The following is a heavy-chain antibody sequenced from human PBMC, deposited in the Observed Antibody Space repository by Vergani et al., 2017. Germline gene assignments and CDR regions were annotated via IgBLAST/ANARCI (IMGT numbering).Heavy chain of an antibody. CDR3: ARHLGSVGFFPSSYFYGMDV. J-gene: IGHJ6*02. V-gene: IGHV4-38-2*01. CDR2: IHHSGDT. Sequence: QVQLQESGPGLVKPSETLTLTCDVSDSSIMTNPYWGWFRQSPGKWLEWIGCIHHSGDTHYNSSLKSRVSISIVSSSKFSLSLTSLTAADTAIYYCARHLGSVGFFPSSYFYGMDVWGHGTTVTVSS. D-gene: IGHD3-10*01. CDR1: DSSIMTNPY.